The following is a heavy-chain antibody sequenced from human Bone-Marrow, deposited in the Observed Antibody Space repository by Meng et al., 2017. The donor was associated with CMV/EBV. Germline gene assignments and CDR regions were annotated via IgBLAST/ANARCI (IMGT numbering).Heavy chain of an antibody. CDR3: AGTTTNSYAWGSYPHWFDP. J-gene: IGHJ5*02. D-gene: IGHD3-16*02. CDR2: ISSSSSYI. Sequence: EVQLVESGGGLVKPGGSXXLSCAASGFTFSSYSMNWVRQAPGKGLEWVSSISSSSSYIYYADSVKGRFTISRDNAKNSLYLQMNSLRAEDTAVYYCAGTTTNSYAWGSYPHWFDPWGQGTLVTVSS. CDR1: GFTFSSYS. V-gene: IGHV3-21*01.